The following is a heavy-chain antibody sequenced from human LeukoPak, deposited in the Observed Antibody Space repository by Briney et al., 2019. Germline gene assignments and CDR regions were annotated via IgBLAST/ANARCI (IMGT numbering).Heavy chain of an antibody. V-gene: IGHV4-39*01. D-gene: IGHD2-8*01. CDR2: IYYSGST. Sequence: PSEPLSLTCTVSGGSISSSSYYWGWIRQPPGKGLEWIGSIYYSGSTYYNPSLKSRVTISVDTSKNQFSLKLSSVTAADTAVYYCARRGYCTNGVCSWFDPWGQGTLVTVSS. CDR3: ARRGYCTNGVCSWFDP. J-gene: IGHJ5*02. CDR1: GGSISSSSYY.